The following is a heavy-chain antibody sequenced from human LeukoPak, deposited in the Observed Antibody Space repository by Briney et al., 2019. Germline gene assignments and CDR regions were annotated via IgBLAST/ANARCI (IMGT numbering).Heavy chain of an antibody. CDR2: ISSSSSYI. V-gene: IGHV3-21*01. J-gene: IGHJ4*02. D-gene: IGHD2/OR15-2a*01. CDR1: GFTFSSYS. CDR3: AGDGMALSSVY. Sequence: GGSLRLSCAASGFTFSSYSMNWVRQAPGKGLEWVSSISSSSSYIYYADSVKGRFTISRDNAKNSLYLQMNSLRAEDTAVYYCAGDGMALSSVYWGQGTLVTVSS.